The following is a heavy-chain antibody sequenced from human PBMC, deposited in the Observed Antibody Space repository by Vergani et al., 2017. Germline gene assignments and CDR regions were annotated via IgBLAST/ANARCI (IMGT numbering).Heavy chain of an antibody. CDR3: ARVKQDIVVVPAADNWFDP. Sequence: QVQLQESGPGLVKPSQTLSHTCTVSGGSISSGDYYWSWIRQPPGKGLEWIGYIYYSGSTYYNPSLKSRVTISVDTSKNQFSLKLSSVTAADTAVYYCARVKQDIVVVPAADNWFDPWGQGTLVTVSS. J-gene: IGHJ5*02. CDR2: IYYSGST. D-gene: IGHD2-2*01. CDR1: GGSISSGDYY. V-gene: IGHV4-30-4*08.